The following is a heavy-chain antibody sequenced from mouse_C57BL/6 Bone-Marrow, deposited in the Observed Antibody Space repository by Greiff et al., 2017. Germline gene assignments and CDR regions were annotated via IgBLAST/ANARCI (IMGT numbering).Heavy chain of an antibody. Sequence: EVKLMESGGDLVKPGGSLKLSCAASGFTFSSYGMSWVRQTPDKRLEWVATISSGGSYTYYPDSVKGRFTISRDNAKNTLYLQMSSLKSEDTAMYYGARRVLYYYGSHYYAMDYWGQGTSVTVSS. CDR3: ARRVLYYYGSHYYAMDY. CDR1: GFTFSSYG. CDR2: ISSGGSYT. V-gene: IGHV5-6*01. J-gene: IGHJ4*01. D-gene: IGHD1-1*01.